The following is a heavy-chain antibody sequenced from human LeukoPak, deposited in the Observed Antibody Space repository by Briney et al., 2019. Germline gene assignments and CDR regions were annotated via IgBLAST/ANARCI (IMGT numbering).Heavy chain of an antibody. CDR3: ASWYYYGSGQRGLDY. Sequence: SQTLSLTCTVSGGSISSGDYYWSWIRQPPGKGLEWIGYIYYSGSTYYNPSLKSRITISVDTSKNQFSLKLSSVTAADTAVNYCASWYYYGSGQRGLDYWGQGTLVTVSS. CDR2: IYYSGST. J-gene: IGHJ4*02. D-gene: IGHD3-10*01. V-gene: IGHV4-30-4*08. CDR1: GGSISSGDYY.